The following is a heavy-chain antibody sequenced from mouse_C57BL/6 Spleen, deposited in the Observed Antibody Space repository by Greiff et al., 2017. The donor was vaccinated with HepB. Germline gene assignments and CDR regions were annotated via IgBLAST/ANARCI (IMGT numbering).Heavy chain of an antibody. Sequence: DVQLVESGGGLVKPGGSLKLSCAASGFTFSSYAMSWVRQTPEKRLEWVATISDGGSYTYYPDNVKGRFTISRDNAKNNLYLQMSHLKSEDTAMYYCARDRGSSLFAYWGQGTLVTVSA. V-gene: IGHV5-4*01. CDR3: ARDRGSSLFAY. CDR2: ISDGGSYT. CDR1: GFTFSSYA. D-gene: IGHD1-1*01. J-gene: IGHJ3*01.